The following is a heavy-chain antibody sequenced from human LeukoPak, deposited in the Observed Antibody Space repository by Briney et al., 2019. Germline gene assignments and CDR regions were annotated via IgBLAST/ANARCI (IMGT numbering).Heavy chain of an antibody. CDR1: GGSISSSSYY. CDR2: IYYSGST. V-gene: IGHV4-39*01. Sequence: SETLSLTCTVSGGSISSSSYYWGWIRQPPGKGLEWIRSIYYSGSTYYNPSLKSRVTISVDTSKNQFSLKLSSVTAADTAVYYCARLNIAAAGMGDFDYWGQGTLVTVSS. D-gene: IGHD6-13*01. J-gene: IGHJ4*02. CDR3: ARLNIAAAGMGDFDY.